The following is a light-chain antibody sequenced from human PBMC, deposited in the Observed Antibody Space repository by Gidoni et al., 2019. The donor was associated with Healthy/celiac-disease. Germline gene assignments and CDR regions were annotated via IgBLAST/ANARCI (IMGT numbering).Light chain of an antibody. J-gene: IGLJ3*02. Sequence: QSVLTPPPSVSGAPGQRVTISCTGRSSNIGAGYEVHWYQQLPGTAPKLLIYGNSNRPAVVPDRFSGSKSGTSASLAITGLHAEDEADYYGQSYDSSLSGWVFGGGTKLTVL. CDR3: QSYDSSLSGWV. CDR2: GNS. V-gene: IGLV1-40*01. CDR1: SSNIGAGYE.